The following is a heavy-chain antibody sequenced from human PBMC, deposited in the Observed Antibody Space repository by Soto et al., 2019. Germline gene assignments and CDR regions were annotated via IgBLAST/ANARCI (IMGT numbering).Heavy chain of an antibody. CDR2: IYYSGST. CDR1: GGSISSGGYY. Sequence: QVQLQESGPGLVKPSQTLSLTCTVSGGSISSGGYYWSWIRQHPGKGLEWIGYIYYSGSTYYNPSLKRRVTISVDTSKYQFSLKLSSVTAADTAVYYCVRGSGGSGSYYYYYYYYMDVWGKGTTVTVSS. J-gene: IGHJ6*03. D-gene: IGHD3-10*01. CDR3: VRGSGGSGSYYYYYYYYMDV. V-gene: IGHV4-31*03.